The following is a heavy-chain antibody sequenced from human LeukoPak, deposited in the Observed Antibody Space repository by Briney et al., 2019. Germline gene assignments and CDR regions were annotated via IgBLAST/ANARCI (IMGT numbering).Heavy chain of an antibody. CDR3: XXXXXTERGYSYGLDY. J-gene: IGHJ4*02. CDR2: ISNSHSYI. CDR1: GFTFSSYA. Sequence: GXSLRXXCAASGFTFSSYAMHWVRQAPGKGLEWVSSISNSHSYIYYADSLKGRFTISRDNAKNWIYPQMNRLRAEDTAVYYCXXXXXTERGYSYGLDYWGQGTLVTVSS. D-gene: IGHD5-18*01. V-gene: IGHV3-21*01.